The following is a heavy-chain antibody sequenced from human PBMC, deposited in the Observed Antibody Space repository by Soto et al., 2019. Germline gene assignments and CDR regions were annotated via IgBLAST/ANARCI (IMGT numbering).Heavy chain of an antibody. Sequence: QVQLVQSGAEVKNPGASVKVSCKASGYTFTSYYMHWVRQAPGQGLEWMGIINPSGGSTSYAQKFQGRVTMTRDTSTSTVDMERSSLRSEDTAVYYFARDPGLELLLYFYGMDVWGQGTTVTVSS. D-gene: IGHD1-7*01. V-gene: IGHV1-46*01. J-gene: IGHJ6*02. CDR1: GYTFTSYY. CDR3: ARDPGLELLLYFYGMDV. CDR2: INPSGGST.